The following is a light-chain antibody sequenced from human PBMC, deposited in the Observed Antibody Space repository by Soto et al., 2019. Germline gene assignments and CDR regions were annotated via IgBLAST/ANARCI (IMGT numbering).Light chain of an antibody. J-gene: IGLJ1*01. CDR3: TSYTSSSTLDV. CDR2: EVS. V-gene: IGLV2-14*01. CDR1: SSDVGGYNY. Sequence: QSVLTQPASVSGSPGQSITISCTGTSSDVGGYNYVSWYQQHPGKAPKLMIYEVSNRPLGVSNRFSGSKSGNTASLTISGLQAEDEDDYYCTSYTSSSTLDVFGTGTKVTV.